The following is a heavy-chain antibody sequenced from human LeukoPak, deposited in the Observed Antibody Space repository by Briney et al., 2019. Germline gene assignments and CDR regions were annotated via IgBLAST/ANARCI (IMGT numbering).Heavy chain of an antibody. CDR1: GFTFSSYA. D-gene: IGHD3-22*01. V-gene: IGHV3-23*01. Sequence: GGSLRLSCAASGFTFSSYAMSWVRQAPGKGLEWVSAISGSGGSTYYADSVKGRFTISRDNSKNTLYLQMNSLRAEDTAVYYCAKDPGDDYYDSSGYSYFDYWGQGTLVTVSS. CDR2: ISGSGGST. CDR3: AKDPGDDYYDSSGYSYFDY. J-gene: IGHJ4*02.